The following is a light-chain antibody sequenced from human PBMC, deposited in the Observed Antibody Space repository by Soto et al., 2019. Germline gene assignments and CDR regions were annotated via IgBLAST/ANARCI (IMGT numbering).Light chain of an antibody. CDR1: QSIGNF. CDR2: TVS. J-gene: IGKJ4*01. Sequence: DIQMTQSPSSLSASVGDRVTITCRASQSIGNFLSWYQQKPGKAPKVLIYTVSSLQSGVPSRFSGSGSGTDFTLSISSVQPEDFATYYCQQSFTTLLTFGEGTKVDIK. CDR3: QQSFTTLLT. V-gene: IGKV1-39*01.